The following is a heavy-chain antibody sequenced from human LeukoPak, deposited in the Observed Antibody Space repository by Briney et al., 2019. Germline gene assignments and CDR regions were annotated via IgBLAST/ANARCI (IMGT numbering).Heavy chain of an antibody. Sequence: GGSLRLSCAASGFTLSRYSMNWVRQAPGKGLEWVSSISSGSSYIYYAGSVKGRFTISRDNAKNSLYLQMNSLRAEDTAVYYCTRDHHRRHYDSQARNTFDIWGQGTMVTVSS. V-gene: IGHV3-21*01. D-gene: IGHD3-22*01. CDR2: ISSGSSYI. J-gene: IGHJ3*02. CDR1: GFTLSRYS. CDR3: TRDHHRRHYDSQARNTFDI.